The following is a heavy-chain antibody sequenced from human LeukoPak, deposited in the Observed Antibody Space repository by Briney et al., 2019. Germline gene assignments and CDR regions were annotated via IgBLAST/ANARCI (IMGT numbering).Heavy chain of an antibody. CDR1: GFTVSSNY. D-gene: IGHD3-10*01. V-gene: IGHV3-53*01. CDR2: IYGGDNT. CDR3: ARVIYGSGSYYFDY. J-gene: IGHJ4*02. Sequence: PGGSLRLSCAASGFTVSSNYMSWVRQAPGKGLEWVSVIYGGDNTYYADSVKGRFTISRDNSKNTLYLQMNSLRGEDTAVYYCARVIYGSGSYYFDYWGQGTLVTVSS.